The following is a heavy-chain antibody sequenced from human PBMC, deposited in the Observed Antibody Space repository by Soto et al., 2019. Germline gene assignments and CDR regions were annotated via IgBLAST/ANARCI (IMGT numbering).Heavy chain of an antibody. V-gene: IGHV3-30*18. CDR1: GFTFSSYG. J-gene: IGHJ4*02. CDR2: ISYDGSNK. Sequence: GGSLRLSCAASGFTFSSYGMHWVRQAPGKGLEWVAVISYDGSNKYYADSVKGRFTISRDNSKNTLYLQMNSLRAEDTAVYYCAKGPLGDSYYDILTGDFHFDYWGQGTLVTVSS. CDR3: AKGPLGDSYYDILTGDFHFDY. D-gene: IGHD3-9*01.